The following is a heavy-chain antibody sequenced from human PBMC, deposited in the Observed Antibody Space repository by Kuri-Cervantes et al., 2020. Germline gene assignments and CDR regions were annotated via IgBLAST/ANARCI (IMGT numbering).Heavy chain of an antibody. CDR1: GFTFSNYW. CDR3: ASSATARGGMDV. J-gene: IGHJ6*02. Sequence: GESLKISCAASGFTFSNYWMSWVRQAPGKGLEWVANTKYDESEKYYVDSVKGRFTISRDNAKDSLYLQTNNLRAEDTAVYYCASSATARGGMDVWGQGTTVTVSS. V-gene: IGHV3-7*01. D-gene: IGHD5-18*01. CDR2: TKYDESEK.